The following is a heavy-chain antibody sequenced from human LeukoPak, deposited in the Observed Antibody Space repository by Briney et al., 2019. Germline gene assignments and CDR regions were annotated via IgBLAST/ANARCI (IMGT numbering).Heavy chain of an antibody. Sequence: GASVKVSCKASGGTFSSYAISWVRQAPGQGLEWMGGIIPIFGTANYAQKFQGRVTITADESTSTAYMELSSLRSEDTAVYYCARNSRVWFGEPPHPPPFYYWGQGTLVTVFS. CDR3: ARNSRVWFGEPPHPPPFYY. J-gene: IGHJ4*02. CDR2: IIPIFGTA. D-gene: IGHD3-10*01. V-gene: IGHV1-69*13. CDR1: GGTFSSYA.